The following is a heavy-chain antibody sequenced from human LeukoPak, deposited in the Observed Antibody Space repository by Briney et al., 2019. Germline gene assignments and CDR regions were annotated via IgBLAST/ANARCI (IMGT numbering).Heavy chain of an antibody. Sequence: GGSLRLSCAASGFSVSSDHMSWVRQAPGKGLEWVSGISWNSGSIGYADSVKGRFTISRDNAKNSLYLQMNSLRAEDTALYYCAKDMDSSGWLSYFDYWGQGTLVTVSS. CDR3: AKDMDSSGWLSYFDY. V-gene: IGHV3-9*01. CDR2: ISWNSGSI. CDR1: GFSVSSDH. J-gene: IGHJ4*02. D-gene: IGHD6-19*01.